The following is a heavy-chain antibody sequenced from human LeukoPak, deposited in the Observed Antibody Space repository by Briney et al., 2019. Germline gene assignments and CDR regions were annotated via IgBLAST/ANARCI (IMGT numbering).Heavy chain of an antibody. V-gene: IGHV4-39*07. Sequence: PSETLSLTCTVSGGSISSSRYYWGWIRQPPGKGLEWIGNIYYSGSTYYNPSLKSRVTISVDTSKNQFSLKLSSVTAADTAVYYCARVDSYGYYHYSYMDVWGKGTTVTVSS. CDR3: ARVDSYGYYHYSYMDV. CDR1: GGSISSSRYY. J-gene: IGHJ6*03. D-gene: IGHD5-18*01. CDR2: IYYSGST.